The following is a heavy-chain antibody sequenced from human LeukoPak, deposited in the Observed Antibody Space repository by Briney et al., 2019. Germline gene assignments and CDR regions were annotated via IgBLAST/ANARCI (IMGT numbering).Heavy chain of an antibody. CDR1: GYTFTGYY. J-gene: IGHJ6*03. D-gene: IGHD2-8*01. CDR2: INPNSGGT. Sequence: ASVKVSCKASGYTFTGYYMHWVRQAPGQGLEWMGWINPNSGGTNYAQKFQGRVTMTRDTSISTAYTELSRLRSDDTAVYYCARDIVLMVYAGYYYMDVWGKGTTVTVSS. V-gene: IGHV1-2*02. CDR3: ARDIVLMVYAGYYYMDV.